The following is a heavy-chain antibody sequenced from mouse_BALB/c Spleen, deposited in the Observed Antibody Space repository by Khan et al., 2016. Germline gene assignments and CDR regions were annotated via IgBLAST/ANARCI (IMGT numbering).Heavy chain of an antibody. Sequence: DLVKPGASVKLSCKASGYTFTSYWINWIKQRPGQGLEWIGRIAPGSGSTYYNEMFKGKATLTVDTSSSTAYIQLSSLSSEDSAVYFCARYDYYYAMDYWGQGTSVTGSS. J-gene: IGHJ4*01. CDR1: GYTFTSYW. V-gene: IGHV1S41*01. CDR3: ARYDYYYAMDY. CDR2: IAPGSGST. D-gene: IGHD2-13*01.